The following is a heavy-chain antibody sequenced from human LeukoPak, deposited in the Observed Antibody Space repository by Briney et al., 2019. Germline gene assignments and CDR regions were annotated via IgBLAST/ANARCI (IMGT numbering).Heavy chain of an antibody. J-gene: IGHJ6*03. CDR1: GFTFSSYG. V-gene: IGHV3-33*01. CDR2: IWYDGSNK. Sequence: GGSLRLSCAASGFTFSSYGMHWVRQAPGKGLEWVAVIWYDGSNKYYADSVKGRFTISRDNSKNTLYLQMNSLRAEDTAVYYCARDAAFRDLYYMDVWGKGTTVTVSS. CDR3: ARDAAFRDLYYMDV. D-gene: IGHD3-16*01.